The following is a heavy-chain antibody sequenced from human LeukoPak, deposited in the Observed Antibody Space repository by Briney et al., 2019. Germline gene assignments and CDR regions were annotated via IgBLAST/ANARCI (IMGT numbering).Heavy chain of an antibody. CDR3: ARGPAGAAIDT. Sequence: ASQTLSLTCTVSGGSISSGGYYWSWIRQPPGKGLERIGYIYHSGSTYYNPSLKSRVTISVDRSKNQFSLKLSSVTSADTAVYYCARGPAGAAIDTWGQGTLVTVSS. J-gene: IGHJ4*02. V-gene: IGHV4-30-2*01. CDR2: IYHSGST. D-gene: IGHD6-13*01. CDR1: GGSISSGGYY.